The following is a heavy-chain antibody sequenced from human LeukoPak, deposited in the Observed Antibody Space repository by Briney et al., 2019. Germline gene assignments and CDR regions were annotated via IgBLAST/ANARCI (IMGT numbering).Heavy chain of an antibody. Sequence: GGSLRLSCAASGFTFSNYAMGWVRQAPGKGLEWVSGITGTTYYADSVKGRFTISRDNSQNTLYLQMNSLRAEDTGVYYCAKGSGTSGYYFDNWGQGTLVTVS. D-gene: IGHD3-22*01. J-gene: IGHJ4*02. CDR3: AKGSGTSGYYFDN. CDR1: GFTFSNYA. CDR2: ITGTT. V-gene: IGHV3-23*01.